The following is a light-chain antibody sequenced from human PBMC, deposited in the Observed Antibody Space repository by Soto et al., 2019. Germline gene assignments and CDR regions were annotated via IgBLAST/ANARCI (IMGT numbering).Light chain of an antibody. CDR2: GAS. CDR1: QSINNRY. J-gene: IGKJ3*01. V-gene: IGKV3-20*01. CDR3: QQFGSSPGFT. Sequence: EIVLTQSPGTLSLSPGERATLSCRASQSINNRYLAWYQQKPGQAPRILIYGASSRATGIPDRFIGSGSGTDFTLTISRLEPDDCAVYYYQQFGSSPGFTFGPGTKVDIK.